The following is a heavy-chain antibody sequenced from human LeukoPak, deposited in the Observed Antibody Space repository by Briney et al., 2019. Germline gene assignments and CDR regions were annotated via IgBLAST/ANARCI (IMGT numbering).Heavy chain of an antibody. V-gene: IGHV1-2*02. Sequence: ASVKVSCKASGYTFTGYYMHWVRQAPGQGLEWMGWINPNSGGTNYAQKFQGRVTMTRDTSISTAYMELGRLRSDDTAVYYCARALVWFGEWFDPWGQGTLVTVSS. J-gene: IGHJ5*02. D-gene: IGHD3-10*01. CDR2: INPNSGGT. CDR1: GYTFTGYY. CDR3: ARALVWFGEWFDP.